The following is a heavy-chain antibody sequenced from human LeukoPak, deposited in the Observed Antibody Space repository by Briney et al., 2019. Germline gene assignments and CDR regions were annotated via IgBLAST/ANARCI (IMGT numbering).Heavy chain of an antibody. CDR3: AKGLKPFIITFGGYDY. V-gene: IGHV3-23*01. D-gene: IGHD3-16*01. J-gene: IGHJ4*02. CDR2: ISDSGVTT. CDR1: GFTFSSYA. Sequence: GGSLRLSCAASGFTFSSYAMSWVRQAPGKGLEWVSAISDSGVTTYYADSVKGRFTISRDNSKNTLYLQMNSLRAEDTAIYYCAKGLKPFIITFGGYDYWGQGTLVTVSS.